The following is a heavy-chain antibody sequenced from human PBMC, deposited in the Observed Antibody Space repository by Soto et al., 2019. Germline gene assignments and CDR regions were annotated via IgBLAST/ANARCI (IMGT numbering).Heavy chain of an antibody. V-gene: IGHV3-23*01. CDR3: AKDGDVYSGYSDH. D-gene: IGHD5-12*01. CDR2: LTSGGGT. CDR1: GFILNSYG. Sequence: EVQLLESGGGLVQPGGSLRLSCEASGFILNSYGMSWVRQAPGKGLEWVSTLTSGGGTHYADSVKGRFTISRENSKNTLYLQMNRLRAEDTAVYYCAKDGDVYSGYSDHWGQGTLVTASS. J-gene: IGHJ4*02.